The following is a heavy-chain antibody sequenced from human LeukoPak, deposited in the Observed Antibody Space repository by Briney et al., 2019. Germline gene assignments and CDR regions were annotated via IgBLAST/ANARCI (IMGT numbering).Heavy chain of an antibody. J-gene: IGHJ4*02. CDR3: ARDPSGWYFVDY. Sequence: GGSLRLSCAASGFTFSRYSMNWVRQAPGKGLEWVSSISGSSSSYIYYADSLKGRFTISRDNAKNSLYLQMNSLRAEDTAVYYCARDPSGWYFVDYWGQGTLVTVSS. CDR2: ISGSSSSYI. D-gene: IGHD6-19*01. V-gene: IGHV3-21*01. CDR1: GFTFSRYS.